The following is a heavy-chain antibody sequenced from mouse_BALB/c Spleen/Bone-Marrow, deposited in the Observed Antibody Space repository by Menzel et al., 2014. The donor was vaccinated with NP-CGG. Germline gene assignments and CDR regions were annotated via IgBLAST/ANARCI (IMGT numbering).Heavy chain of an antibody. J-gene: IGHJ4*01. CDR1: GFTFSDYY. Sequence: EVHLVESGGGLVKPGGSLKLSCAASGFTFSDYYMYWVRQTPEKRLEWVATISDGGSYTYYPDSVKGRFTISRDNAENNLFLQLSSLKSEDTAMYYCAREVSMDYWGQGTSVTVSS. CDR3: AREVSMDY. CDR2: ISDGGSYT. V-gene: IGHV5-4*02.